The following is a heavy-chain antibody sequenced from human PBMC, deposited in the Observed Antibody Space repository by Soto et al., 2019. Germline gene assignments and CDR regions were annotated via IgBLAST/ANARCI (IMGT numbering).Heavy chain of an antibody. V-gene: IGHV3-30*18. CDR1: GFTFRSYG. CDR2: ISNDGAKK. J-gene: IGHJ6*02. CDR3: GKDTLDCSGGDCPLYYYYGMDV. Sequence: GGSLRLSCAAYGFTFRSYGMHWVRQAPGKGLEWLAVISNDGAKKYLADSVKGRLTISRDNSRNTLYLQMNSLSAGDTAVYYCGKDTLDCSGGDCPLYYYYGMDVWGQGTMGTVSS. D-gene: IGHD2-21*02.